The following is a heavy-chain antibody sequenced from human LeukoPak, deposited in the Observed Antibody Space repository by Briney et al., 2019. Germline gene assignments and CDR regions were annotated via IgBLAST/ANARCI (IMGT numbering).Heavy chain of an antibody. J-gene: IGHJ4*02. Sequence: GGSLRLSCAASGFTFSSNAMHWVRQAPGKGLEWVAATSYDERNKYYGDSVRGRLTISRDNSKNTLYLQMNSLRVEDTALYYCARGWDNNDSSGYSAWGQGTLVTVSS. V-gene: IGHV3-30*04. CDR2: TSYDERNK. D-gene: IGHD3-22*01. CDR1: GFTFSSNA. CDR3: ARGWDNNDSSGYSA.